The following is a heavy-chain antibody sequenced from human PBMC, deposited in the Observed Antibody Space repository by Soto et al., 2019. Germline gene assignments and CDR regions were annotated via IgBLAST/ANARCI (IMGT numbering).Heavy chain of an antibody. Sequence: WLRRPGSAAAFTCHDHAMHWFPQVPGKGLEWVSGISWNSGKIGYAESVKGRFTISRDNAQNSLYLQMNSLRDEDTALYYCTKDKAAAGAFNALEIWGQGTMVTVSS. CDR1: AFTCHDHA. J-gene: IGHJ3*02. D-gene: IGHD6-13*01. CDR3: TKDKAAAGAFNALEI. CDR2: ISWNSGKI. V-gene: IGHV3-9*01.